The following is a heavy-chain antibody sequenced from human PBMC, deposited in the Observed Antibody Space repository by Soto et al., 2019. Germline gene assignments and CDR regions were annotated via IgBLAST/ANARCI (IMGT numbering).Heavy chain of an antibody. CDR1: GGSINSDYYH. Sequence: TSETLSLTCTVSGGSINSDYYHWTWVRQSPGKGLEWIGYIHHSGAILYNPSFKSRLTISVDTSKNQFSLNLSSVTAADTAVYYCARGIELTTYSGYSHEQGEWFDPWGQGTLVTVSS. D-gene: IGHD5-12*01. V-gene: IGHV4-31*03. J-gene: IGHJ5*02. CDR2: IHHSGAI. CDR3: ARGIELTTYSGYSHEQGEWFDP.